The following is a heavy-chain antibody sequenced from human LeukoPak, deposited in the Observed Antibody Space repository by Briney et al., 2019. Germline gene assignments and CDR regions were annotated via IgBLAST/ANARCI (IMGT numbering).Heavy chain of an antibody. D-gene: IGHD6-13*01. CDR2: IYYSGST. V-gene: IGHV4-59*12. Sequence: SETLSLTYTVSGGSISSYYWSWIRQPPGKGLEWIGYIYYSGSTNYNPSLKSRVTISVDKSKNQCSLKLGSVTAADTAVYYCARVLMGVAAAGIPYYYYYMDVWGKGTTVTVSS. J-gene: IGHJ6*03. CDR3: ARVLMGVAAAGIPYYYYYMDV. CDR1: GGSISSYY.